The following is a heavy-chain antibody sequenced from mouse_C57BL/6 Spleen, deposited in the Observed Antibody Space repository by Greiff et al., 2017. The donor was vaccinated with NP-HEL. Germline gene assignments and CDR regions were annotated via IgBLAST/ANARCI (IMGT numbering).Heavy chain of an antibody. D-gene: IGHD2-10*02. CDR2: IDPSDSET. Sequence: QVQLQQPGAELVRPGSSVKLSCKASGYTFTSYWMHWVKQRPIQGLEWIGNIDPSDSETHYNQKFKDKATLTVDKSSSTAYMQLSSLTSEDSAVYYCARSKVWDYVMDYWGQGTSVTVSS. CDR3: ARSKVWDYVMDY. V-gene: IGHV1-52*01. CDR1: GYTFTSYW. J-gene: IGHJ4*01.